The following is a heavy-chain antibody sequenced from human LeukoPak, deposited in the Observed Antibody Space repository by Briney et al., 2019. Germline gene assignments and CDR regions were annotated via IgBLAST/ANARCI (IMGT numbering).Heavy chain of an antibody. V-gene: IGHV3-74*01. CDR3: ATAGNYRFDY. D-gene: IGHD1-7*01. Sequence: GGSLRLSCAASGFTVNSNYMNWVRQAPGKGLVWVSRINPDGSTINYADSVKGRFTISRDNAKNTLYLQMNSLRAEDTAVYYCATAGNYRFDYWGQGTLVTVSS. CDR2: INPDGSTI. J-gene: IGHJ4*02. CDR1: GFTVNSNY.